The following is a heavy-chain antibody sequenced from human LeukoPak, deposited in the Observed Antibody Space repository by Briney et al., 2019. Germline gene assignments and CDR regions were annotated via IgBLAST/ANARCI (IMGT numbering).Heavy chain of an antibody. CDR1: GFTFGNFW. CDR3: AKIPYGDYVLDYYYYMDV. CDR2: IKHDGSEK. D-gene: IGHD4-17*01. V-gene: IGHV3-7*01. J-gene: IGHJ6*03. Sequence: PGGSLRLSCAASGFTFGNFWMTWVRQAPGKGLEWVANIKHDGSEKYYVDSVKGRFTISRDNAKNSLYLQMNSLRAEDTAVYYCAKIPYGDYVLDYYYYMDVWGKGTTVTISS.